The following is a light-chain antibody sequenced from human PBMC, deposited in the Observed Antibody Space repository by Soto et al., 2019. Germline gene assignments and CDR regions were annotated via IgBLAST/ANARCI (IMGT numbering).Light chain of an antibody. J-gene: IGKJ4*01. CDR1: QTVSRY. CDR2: DAS. V-gene: IGKV3-11*01. CDR3: QQRSTWPLLT. Sequence: VLIQSPATLYLSPGESATLSCRASQTVSRYLAWFQQKPGQPPRLLIYDASNRATGIPARFSGSGSGTDYTLTISSLEPEDFAVYYCQQRSTWPLLTFGGGTKVEI.